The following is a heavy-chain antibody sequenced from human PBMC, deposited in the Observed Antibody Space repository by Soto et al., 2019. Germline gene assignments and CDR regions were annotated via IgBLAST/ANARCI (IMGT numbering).Heavy chain of an antibody. Sequence: EVQLLESGGGLVQPGGSLRLSCAASGFTFSSYAMSWVRQAPGKGLEWVSAISGSAGRTYYADSVKGRFTISRDNSKNTLYPQMNSLRAEDTAVYYCAKDLEYSSSSDWFDPWGQGTLVTVSS. V-gene: IGHV3-23*01. CDR2: ISGSAGRT. D-gene: IGHD6-6*01. CDR1: GFTFSSYA. CDR3: AKDLEYSSSSDWFDP. J-gene: IGHJ5*02.